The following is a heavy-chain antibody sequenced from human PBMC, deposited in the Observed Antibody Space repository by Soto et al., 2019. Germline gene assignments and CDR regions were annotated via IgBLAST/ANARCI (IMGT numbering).Heavy chain of an antibody. J-gene: IGHJ5*02. CDR1: GGSISSYY. V-gene: IGHV4-59*12. D-gene: IGHD3-9*01. Sequence: SETLSLTCTVSGGSISSYYWSWIRQPPGKGLEWIGYIYYSGSTNYNPSLKSRVTIAADRSENKFSLTLKSVTAADTAVYFCARDFEGSAIGPWGQGTSVTVSS. CDR2: IYYSGST. CDR3: ARDFEGSAIGP.